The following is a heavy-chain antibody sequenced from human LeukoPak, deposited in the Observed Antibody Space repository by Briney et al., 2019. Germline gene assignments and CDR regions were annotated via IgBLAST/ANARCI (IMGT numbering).Heavy chain of an antibody. J-gene: IGHJ4*02. CDR2: ITGSGGST. Sequence: PGGSLRLSCAASGFTFSSYAMSWVRQAPGKGLEWVSAITGSGGSTYYADSVKGRFTISRENSKNTLFLQMSRLRAEDTAVYYCTAYDFWSSFDYWGQGTLVTVSS. CDR1: GFTFSSYA. CDR3: TAYDFWSSFDY. D-gene: IGHD3-3*01. V-gene: IGHV3-23*01.